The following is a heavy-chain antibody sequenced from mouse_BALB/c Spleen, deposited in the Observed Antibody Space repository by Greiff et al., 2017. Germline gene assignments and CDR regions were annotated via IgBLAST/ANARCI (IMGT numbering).Heavy chain of an antibody. V-gene: IGHV14-1*02. CDR3: AYYGNFYYFDY. Sequence: EVKLQESGAELVRPGALVKLSCKASGFNIKDYYMHWVKQRPEQGLEWIGWIDPENGNTIYDPKFQGKASITADTSSNTAYLQLSSLTSEDTAVYYCAYYGNFYYFDYWGQGTTLTVSS. CDR2: IDPENGNT. D-gene: IGHD2-1*01. J-gene: IGHJ2*01. CDR1: GFNIKDYY.